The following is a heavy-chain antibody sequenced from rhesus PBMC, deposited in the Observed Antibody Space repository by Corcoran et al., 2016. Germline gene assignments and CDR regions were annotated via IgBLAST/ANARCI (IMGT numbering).Heavy chain of an antibody. CDR3: ATGGSYFYNSLDV. V-gene: IGHV4-80*01. Sequence: QVQLQESGPGLVKPSETLSLTCAVSGASISSYWWSWIRQPPGKGLEWIGGINGNSGSTYSNPPLKSQVTISKDASKIQFSLTLSSVTAADTAVYYCATGGSYFYNSLDVWGRGVLVTVSS. CDR1: GASISSYW. J-gene: IGHJ5-2*02. CDR2: INGNSGST. D-gene: IGHD3-16*01.